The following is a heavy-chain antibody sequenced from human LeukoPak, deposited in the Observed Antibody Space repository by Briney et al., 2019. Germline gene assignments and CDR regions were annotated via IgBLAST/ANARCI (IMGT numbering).Heavy chain of an antibody. J-gene: IGHJ6*02. V-gene: IGHV3-33*01. CDR3: ARDDFRFFKDYYGMDV. Sequence: PGRSLRLSCAASGFTFSSYGMHWVRQAPGKGLEWVAVIWYDGTNKYYADSVKGRFTISRDNSKNTLYLQMNSLRAEDTAVYYCARDDFRFFKDYYGMDVWGQGTTVTVSS. D-gene: IGHD2-21*02. CDR1: GFTFSSYG. CDR2: IWYDGTNK.